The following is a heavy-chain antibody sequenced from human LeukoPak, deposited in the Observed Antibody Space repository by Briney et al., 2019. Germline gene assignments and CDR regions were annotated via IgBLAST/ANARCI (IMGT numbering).Heavy chain of an antibody. V-gene: IGHV1-18*01. CDR3: GRIRDAAMGHYFDY. CDR2: ISGYDGNT. CDR1: GYTFTTYT. Sequence: ASVKVSCKASGYTFTTYTLTWVRQAPGQGLEWMGWISGYDGNTNYAPKFQGRVTMTTNKSTSTAYMDLRSLSSDDTAVYYCGRIRDAAMGHYFDYWGQGTQVTVSS. J-gene: IGHJ4*02. D-gene: IGHD5-18*01.